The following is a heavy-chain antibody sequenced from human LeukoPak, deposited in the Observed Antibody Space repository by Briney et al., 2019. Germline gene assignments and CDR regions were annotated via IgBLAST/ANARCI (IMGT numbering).Heavy chain of an antibody. Sequence: GGSLRLSCAASGFSFSSYTMNWVRRAPGKGLEWTSYISSGSSTIYYADSVKGRFTISRDNAKNSLYLQMNSLRAEDTAVYYCARGYCSGGRCYNLDYWGQGTLVTVSS. D-gene: IGHD2-15*01. V-gene: IGHV3-48*01. CDR1: GFSFSSYT. CDR3: ARGYCSGGRCYNLDY. J-gene: IGHJ4*02. CDR2: ISSGSSTI.